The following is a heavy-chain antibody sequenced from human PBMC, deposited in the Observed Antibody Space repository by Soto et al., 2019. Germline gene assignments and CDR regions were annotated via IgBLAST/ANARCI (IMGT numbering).Heavy chain of an antibody. V-gene: IGHV4-59*01. CDR1: GGSISSYY. D-gene: IGHD1-26*01. CDR2: IYYSGST. CDR3: ARGQYSGSYFDY. J-gene: IGHJ4*02. Sequence: QVQLQESGPGLVKPSETLSLTCTVSGGSISSYYWSWIRQPPGKGLEWIGYIYYSGSTNYNPSLKGRVTISVDTSKNQFALKLSSVTAADTAVYYCARGQYSGSYFDYWGQGTLVTVSS.